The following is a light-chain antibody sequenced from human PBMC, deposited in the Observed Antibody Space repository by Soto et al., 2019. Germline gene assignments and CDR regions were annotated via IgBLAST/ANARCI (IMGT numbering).Light chain of an antibody. Sequence: DIQMTQSPSSLSASVGDRVTITCRASQSVSSFLNWYQQKPGKAPKLLIQGASTLLSGVPSRFSGSGSGTDFTLTISSLQPDDFATYYCQQSYSSSRTFGQGTKVEVK. V-gene: IGKV1-39*01. J-gene: IGKJ1*01. CDR2: GAS. CDR1: QSVSSF. CDR3: QQSYSSSRT.